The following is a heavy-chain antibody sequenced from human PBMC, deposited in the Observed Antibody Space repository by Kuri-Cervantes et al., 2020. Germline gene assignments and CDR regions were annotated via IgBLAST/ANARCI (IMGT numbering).Heavy chain of an antibody. CDR3: AREFPGTAVAGTEGALDI. CDR2: IRYDGNIK. CDR1: GFAFSSFG. Sequence: GGSLRLSCAVSGFAFSSFGMHWVRHSPGKGLEWVAFIRYDGNIKFYADSVKGRFTISRDNSKNTLYLQMNSLRAEDTAVYYCAREFPGTAVAGTEGALDIWGQGTKVTVSS. J-gene: IGHJ3*02. D-gene: IGHD6-19*01. V-gene: IGHV3-30*02.